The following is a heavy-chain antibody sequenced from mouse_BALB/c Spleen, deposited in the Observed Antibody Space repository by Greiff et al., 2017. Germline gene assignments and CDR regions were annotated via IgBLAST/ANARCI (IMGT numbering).Heavy chain of an antibody. CDR1: GFSLTSYG. CDR2: IWAGGST. CDR3: APAYRYDAVPMDY. Sequence: VQLKESGPGLVAPSQSLSITCTVSGFSLTSYGVHWVRQPPGKGLEWLGVIWAGGSTNYNSALMSRLSISKDNSKSQVFLKMNNLQTDDTAMYYFAPAYRYDAVPMDYWGQGTSVTVSS. D-gene: IGHD2-14*01. J-gene: IGHJ4*01. V-gene: IGHV2-9*02.